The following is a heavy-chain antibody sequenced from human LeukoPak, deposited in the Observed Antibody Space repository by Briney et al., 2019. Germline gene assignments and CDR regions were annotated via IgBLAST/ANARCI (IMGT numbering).Heavy chain of an antibody. CDR1: GGSISSGGYY. D-gene: IGHD1-26*01. V-gene: IGHV4-31*03. CDR3: ARRYSGPSWFDP. Sequence: SETLSLTCTVSGGSISSGGYYWSWIRQHAGKGLEWIGYIYYSGSTYYNPSLKSRVTISVDTSKNQFSLKLSSVTAADTAVYYCARRYSGPSWFDPWGQGTLVTVSS. CDR2: IYYSGST. J-gene: IGHJ5*02.